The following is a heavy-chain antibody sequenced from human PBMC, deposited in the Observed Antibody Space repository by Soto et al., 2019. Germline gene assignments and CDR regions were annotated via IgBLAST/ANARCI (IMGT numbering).Heavy chain of an antibody. CDR1: GGSISSYY. D-gene: IGHD6-19*01. CDR3: ARERGSGWYGY. CDR2: IYYSGST. J-gene: IGHJ4*02. Sequence: PXETLSLTCTVAGGSISSYYWSWIRQPPGKGLEWIGYIYYSGSTNYNPSPKSRVTISVDTSKNQFSLKLSSVTAADTAVYYCARERGSGWYGYWGQGTLVTVSS. V-gene: IGHV4-59*01.